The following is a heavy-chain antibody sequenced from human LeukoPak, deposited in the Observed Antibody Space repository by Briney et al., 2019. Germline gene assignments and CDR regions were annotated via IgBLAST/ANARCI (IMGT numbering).Heavy chain of an antibody. CDR3: ARRDRVARYFDY. Sequence: ASVTVSCKASGYTFTSYDINWVRQATGQGLEWMGWMNPNSGNTGYAQKFQGRVTITRNTSISTAYMELSSLRSEDTAVYYCARRDRVARYFDYWGQGTLVTVSS. CDR1: GYTFTSYD. D-gene: IGHD5-12*01. J-gene: IGHJ4*02. V-gene: IGHV1-8*03. CDR2: MNPNSGNT.